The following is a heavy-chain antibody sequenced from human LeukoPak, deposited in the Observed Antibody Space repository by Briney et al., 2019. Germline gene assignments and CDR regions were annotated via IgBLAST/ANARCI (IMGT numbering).Heavy chain of an antibody. CDR2: ISYDGSNK. D-gene: IGHD4-17*01. CDR3: ARVDYGDHGYFDL. J-gene: IGHJ2*01. V-gene: IGHV3-30*03. Sequence: GGSLRLSCAASGFTFSSQGMHWVRQAPGKGLEWVAVISYDGSNKYYADSVKGRFTISRDNSKNTLYLQMNSLRAEDTAVYYCARVDYGDHGYFDLWGRGTLVTVSS. CDR1: GFTFSSQG.